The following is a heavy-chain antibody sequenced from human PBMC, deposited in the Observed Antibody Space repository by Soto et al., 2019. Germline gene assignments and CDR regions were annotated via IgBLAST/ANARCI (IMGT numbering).Heavy chain of an antibody. V-gene: IGHV4-59*01. CDR3: ARVEGSSGYYETPTFCFDY. D-gene: IGHD3-22*01. CDR2: IYYSGST. CDR1: GGSISSYY. J-gene: IGHJ4*02. Sequence: SETLSLTCTVSGGSISSYYWSWIRQPPGKGLERIGYIYYSGSTNYNPSLKSRVTISVDTSKNQFSLKLSSVTAADTAVYYCARVEGSSGYYETPTFCFDYWGQGTLVTVSS.